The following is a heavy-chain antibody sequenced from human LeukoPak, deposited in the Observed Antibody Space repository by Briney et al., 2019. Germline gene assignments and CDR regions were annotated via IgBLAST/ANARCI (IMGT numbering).Heavy chain of an antibody. CDR3: AIQTSPAALFAFDI. V-gene: IGHV4-4*02. CDR2: IYHSGST. D-gene: IGHD2-2*01. CDR1: GGSISSSNW. Sequence: SGTLSLTCAVSGGSISSSNWWSWVRQPPGKGLEWIGEIYHSGSTNYNPSLKSRVTISVDTSKNQFSLKLSSVTAADTAVYYCAIQTSPAALFAFDIWGQGTMVTVSS. J-gene: IGHJ3*02.